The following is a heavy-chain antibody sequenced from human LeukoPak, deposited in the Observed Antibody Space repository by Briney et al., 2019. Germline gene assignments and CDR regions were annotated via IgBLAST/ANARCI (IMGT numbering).Heavy chain of an antibody. CDR1: GGSISSYY. D-gene: IGHD3-22*01. CDR3: ARTSYDSSGYYYYFDF. V-gene: IGHV4-4*07. Sequence: SETLSLTCTVSGGSISSYYWSWIRQPAGKGLEWIGRIYTSGSTNYNPSLKSRVTMSVDTSKNQFSLKLNSVTAADTAVYYCARTSYDSSGYYYYFDFWGQGTLVTVSS. J-gene: IGHJ4*02. CDR2: IYTSGST.